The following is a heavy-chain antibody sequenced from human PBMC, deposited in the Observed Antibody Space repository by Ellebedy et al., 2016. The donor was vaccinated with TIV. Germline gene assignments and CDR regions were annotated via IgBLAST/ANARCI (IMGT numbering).Heavy chain of an antibody. J-gene: IGHJ4*02. V-gene: IGHV3-11*01. CDR1: GFIFSDYY. D-gene: IGHD5-24*01. CDR2: MSSTGSSI. Sequence: GGSLRLXXGGDGFIFSDYYMSWIRQAPGKGLEWVSYMSSTGSSIYYADSVKGRFTISRDNAKSSLYLHMNSLRADDTAVYYCARDGYNYSPFDFWGQGTLVTVSS. CDR3: ARDGYNYSPFDF.